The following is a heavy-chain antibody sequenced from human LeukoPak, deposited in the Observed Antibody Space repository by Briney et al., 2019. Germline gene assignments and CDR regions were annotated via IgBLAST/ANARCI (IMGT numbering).Heavy chain of an antibody. V-gene: IGHV3-23*01. D-gene: IGHD3-10*01. CDR3: AKGLDGSGSTH. Sequence: PGGSLRLSCAASRFTFSSYAMSWVRQAPGKGLEWVSAISGSGGTTYYADSVKGRFTISRDNSKNTLYLQMNSLTAEDTAVYYCAKGLDGSGSTHWGQGTLVTVSS. CDR2: ISGSGGTT. CDR1: RFTFSSYA. J-gene: IGHJ4*02.